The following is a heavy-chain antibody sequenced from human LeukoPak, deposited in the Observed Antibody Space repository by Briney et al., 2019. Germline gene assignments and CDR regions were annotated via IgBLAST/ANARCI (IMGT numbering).Heavy chain of an antibody. D-gene: IGHD6-13*01. CDR2: ISSSSSTI. CDR3: AREAQQLVDLYYYYYYMDV. J-gene: IGHJ6*03. V-gene: IGHV3-48*02. CDR1: GFTFISYS. Sequence: WRSLRLSCAASGFTFISYSMNWVRQAPGKGLEWVSYISSSSSTIYYADSVKGRFTISRDNAKNSLYLQMNSLRDEDTAVYYCAREAQQLVDLYYYYYYMDVWGKGTTVTVSS.